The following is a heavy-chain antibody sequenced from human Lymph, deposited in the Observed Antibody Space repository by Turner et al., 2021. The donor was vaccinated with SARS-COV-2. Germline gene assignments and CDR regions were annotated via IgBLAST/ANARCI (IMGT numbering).Heavy chain of an antibody. CDR2: ITFTSSYI. Sequence: EVQLVESGGGLVKPGGSLRLSCPASGFTFSSYSMNWVRQAQGKGLEWVSSITFTSSYIYYADSVKGRFTISRDNAKNSLYLQMNSLRAEDTAVYYCARGPPDFPYYFDYWGQGTLVTVSS. CDR1: GFTFSSYS. D-gene: IGHD2-21*02. V-gene: IGHV3-21*01. J-gene: IGHJ4*02. CDR3: ARGPPDFPYYFDY.